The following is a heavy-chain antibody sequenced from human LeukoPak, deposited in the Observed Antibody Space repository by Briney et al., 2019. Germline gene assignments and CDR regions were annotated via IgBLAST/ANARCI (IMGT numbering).Heavy chain of an antibody. J-gene: IGHJ5*02. CDR1: GGSISSYY. V-gene: IGHV4-4*07. Sequence: SETLSLTCTVSGGSISSYYWSWIRQPAGKGLEWIGRIYTSGSTNCNPSLKSRVTMSVDTSKNQFSLKLSSVTAADTAVYYCARGYSSGWYYWFDPWGQGTLVTVSS. CDR2: IYTSGST. CDR3: ARGYSSGWYYWFDP. D-gene: IGHD6-19*01.